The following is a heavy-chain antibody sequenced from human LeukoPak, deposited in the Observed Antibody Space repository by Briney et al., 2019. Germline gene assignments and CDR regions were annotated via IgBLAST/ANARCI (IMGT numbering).Heavy chain of an antibody. Sequence: ASVKVSCKASGYTFTDYYIHWVRQAPGQGLEWMGRINPNSGGTNYAQKFQGRVTMTRDTSISTAYMELRRLRSDDTAVYYCARDFERPDYWGQGTLVTVSS. CDR2: INPNSGGT. J-gene: IGHJ4*02. V-gene: IGHV1-2*06. CDR1: GYTFTDYY. CDR3: ARDFERPDY.